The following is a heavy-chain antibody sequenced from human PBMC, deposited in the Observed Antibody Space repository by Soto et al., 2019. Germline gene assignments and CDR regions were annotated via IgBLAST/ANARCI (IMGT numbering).Heavy chain of an antibody. J-gene: IGHJ5*02. D-gene: IGHD6-13*01. Sequence: QVQLVESGGGVVQPGRSLRLSCAASGFTFSSYGMHWVRQAPGKGLEWVAVISYDGSNKYYADSVKGRFTISRDNSKNTLYLQMNSLRAEDTAVYYCAKDRGEYSSSWYGGNWFDTWGQGTLVTVSS. CDR2: ISYDGSNK. CDR3: AKDRGEYSSSWYGGNWFDT. CDR1: GFTFSSYG. V-gene: IGHV3-30*18.